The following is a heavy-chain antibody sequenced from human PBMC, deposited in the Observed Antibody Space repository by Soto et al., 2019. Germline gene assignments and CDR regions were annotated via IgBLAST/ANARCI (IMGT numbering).Heavy chain of an antibody. Sequence: QVQLVQSGAEVKKPGASVKVSCKVSGYTLTELSMHWVRQAPGKGLEWMGGFDPEDGETIYAQKFQGRVTMTEDTSTDTAYMELSSLRSEDTAVYYCATAPLKWYYDSSGYHNWFDPWGQGTLVTVSS. CDR2: FDPEDGET. CDR3: ATAPLKWYYDSSGYHNWFDP. J-gene: IGHJ5*02. CDR1: GYTLTELS. V-gene: IGHV1-24*01. D-gene: IGHD3-22*01.